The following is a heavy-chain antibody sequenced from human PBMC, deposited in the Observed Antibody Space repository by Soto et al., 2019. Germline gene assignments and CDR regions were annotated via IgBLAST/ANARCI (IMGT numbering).Heavy chain of an antibody. V-gene: IGHV4-59*01. CDR2: IYYSGST. CDR1: GGSISSYY. D-gene: IGHD1-26*01. CDR3: SRRYGGNFDY. J-gene: IGHJ4*02. Sequence: SETLSLTCTVSGGSISSYYWSWIRQPPGKGLEWIGYIYYSGSTNYNPSLKSRVTISVDTSKNQFSLKLSSVTAADTAVYYCSRRYGGNFDYWGQGTLVTVSS.